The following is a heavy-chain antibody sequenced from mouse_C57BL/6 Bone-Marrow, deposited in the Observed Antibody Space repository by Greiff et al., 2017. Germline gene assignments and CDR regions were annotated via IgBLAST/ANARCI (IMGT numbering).Heavy chain of an antibody. Sequence: EVQRVESGEGLVKPGGSLKLSCAASGFTFSSYAMSWVRQTPEKRLEWVAYISSGGDYIYYADTVKGRFTISRDNARNTLDLQMSSLKSEDTAMYYCTREGYYDKTLWYFDVWGTGTTVTVSS. CDR2: ISSGGDYI. J-gene: IGHJ1*03. CDR3: TREGYYDKTLWYFDV. CDR1: GFTFSSYA. D-gene: IGHD2-4*01. V-gene: IGHV5-9-1*02.